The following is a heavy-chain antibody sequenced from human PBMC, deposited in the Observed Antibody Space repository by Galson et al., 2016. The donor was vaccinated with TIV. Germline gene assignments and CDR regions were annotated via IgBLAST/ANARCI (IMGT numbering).Heavy chain of an antibody. CDR2: IDPEDGET. D-gene: IGHD3-16*01. CDR3: ASMIHGFRPY. Sequence: VKVSCKVSGYTFIDYFIHWVQQAPGKGLEWMGNIDPEDGETIYAEKFQGRVSISADTSTNTAYLELSSLRYEDTAFYYCASMIHGFRPYWGQGTLVTVSS. CDR1: GYTFIDYF. V-gene: IGHV1-69-2*01. J-gene: IGHJ4*02.